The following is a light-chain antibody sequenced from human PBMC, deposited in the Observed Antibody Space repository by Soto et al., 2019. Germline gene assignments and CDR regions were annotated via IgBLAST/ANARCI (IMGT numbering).Light chain of an antibody. J-gene: IGKJ1*01. CDR2: GAS. V-gene: IGKV3-20*01. Sequence: EIVLTQSPGTLSLSPGERATLSCRASQSVSSNYLAWYQQKPGPAPRLLVYGASSRATGIPDRFSGSGSGTDFTLTISRLEPEDFAVYYCQQYGSSRWTFGQGTKVDIK. CDR1: QSVSSNY. CDR3: QQYGSSRWT.